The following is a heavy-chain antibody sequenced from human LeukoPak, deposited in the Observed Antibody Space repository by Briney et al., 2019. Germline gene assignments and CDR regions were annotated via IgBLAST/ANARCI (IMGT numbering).Heavy chain of an antibody. CDR2: INSDGSST. CDR1: GFTFSSYW. Sequence: GGSLRLSCAASGFTFSSYWMHWVRQAPGKGLVWVSRINSDGSSTSYADSVKGRFTISRDNAKNTLYLQMNSLRAEDRALYYCAKGAIYSGYERSHFDYWGQGTLVIVSS. CDR3: AKGAIYSGYERSHFDY. D-gene: IGHD5-12*01. J-gene: IGHJ4*02. V-gene: IGHV3-74*01.